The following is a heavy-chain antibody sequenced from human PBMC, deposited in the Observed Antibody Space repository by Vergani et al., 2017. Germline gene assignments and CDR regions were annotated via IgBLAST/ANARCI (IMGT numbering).Heavy chain of an antibody. V-gene: IGHV4-4*03. CDR3: AREISGYYDILTGYSPPGY. CDR2: IYHSGST. J-gene: IGHJ4*02. Sequence: QVQLQESGPGLVKPPGTLSLTCAVSGGSISSSNWWSWVRQPPGKGLEWIGEIYHSGSTNYNPSLKSRVTISVDKSKNQFSLKLSSVTAADTAVSYCAREISGYYDILTGYSPPGYWGQGTLVTVSS. D-gene: IGHD3-9*01. CDR1: GGSISSSNW.